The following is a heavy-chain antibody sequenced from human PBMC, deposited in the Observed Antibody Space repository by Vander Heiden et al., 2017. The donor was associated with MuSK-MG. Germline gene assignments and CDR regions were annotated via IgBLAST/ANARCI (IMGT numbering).Heavy chain of an antibody. CDR2: ISYDGSNK. CDR1: GFTFSSYA. CDR3: ARVMSYYDSSGSSLRYFDL. V-gene: IGHV3-30*04. Sequence: QVQLVESGGGVVQPGRSLRLSCAASGFTFSSYAMHWVRQAPGKGLEWVAVISYDGSNKYYADSVKGRFTISRDNSKNTLYLQINSLRAEDTAVYYCARVMSYYDSSGSSLRYFDLWGRGTLVTVSS. D-gene: IGHD3-22*01. J-gene: IGHJ2*01.